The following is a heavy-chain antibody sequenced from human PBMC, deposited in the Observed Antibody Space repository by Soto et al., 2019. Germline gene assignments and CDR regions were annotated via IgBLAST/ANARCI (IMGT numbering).Heavy chain of an antibody. D-gene: IGHD3-22*01. CDR2: MYPSGST. Sequence: QLQLQESGPGLVKPSETLSLTCTVSAGSISRSNYYWGWIRQPPGKGLEGIGSMYPSGSTYYNPSLKSRFTISVDTAKNQFSLKLTSVTAADTAVYYCARQPYDSSGYYYGAWGQGTLVTVSS. J-gene: IGHJ5*02. CDR1: AGSISRSNYY. CDR3: ARQPYDSSGYYYGA. V-gene: IGHV4-39*01.